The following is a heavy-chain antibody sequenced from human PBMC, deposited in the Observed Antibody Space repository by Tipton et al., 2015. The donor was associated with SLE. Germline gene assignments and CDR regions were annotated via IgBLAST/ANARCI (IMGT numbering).Heavy chain of an antibody. Sequence: SLRLSCAASGFTFSSYAMSWVRQAPGKGLEWVSVIYSGGSTYYADSVKGRFTFSRDDSKNTLYLQMNSLRAEDTAVYYCARGEYYYDSSGYPMDVWGQGTTVTVSS. J-gene: IGHJ6*02. D-gene: IGHD3-22*01. CDR1: GFTFSSYA. V-gene: IGHV3-23*03. CDR2: IYSGGST. CDR3: ARGEYYYDSSGYPMDV.